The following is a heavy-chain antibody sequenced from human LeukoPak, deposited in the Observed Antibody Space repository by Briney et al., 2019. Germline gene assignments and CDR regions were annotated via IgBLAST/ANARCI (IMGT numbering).Heavy chain of an antibody. J-gene: IGHJ6*03. CDR1: GASFSGYY. Sequence: PSETLSLTCAVYGASFSGYYWSWIRQPPGQGLEWIAEINNSGTTNYNPSLKGRVTISVDTSKNQFSLRLSSVTAADTAVYHCASSRGYTGGLWYYYMDVWGKGTTVTVSS. CDR3: ASSRGYTGGLWYYYMDV. V-gene: IGHV4-34*01. D-gene: IGHD6-25*01. CDR2: INNSGTT.